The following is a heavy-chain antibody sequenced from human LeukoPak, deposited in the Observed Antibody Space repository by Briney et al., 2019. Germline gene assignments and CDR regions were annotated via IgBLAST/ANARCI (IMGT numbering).Heavy chain of an antibody. CDR3: ARLAAAGTYYMAV. J-gene: IGHJ6*03. D-gene: IGHD6-13*01. CDR2: IYYSGST. V-gene: IGHV4-39*01. Sequence: QSSETLSLTCTVSVGSISSITDYWGWIRQPPGKGLEWIWNIYYSGSTYSKPSLKSRVTISVDKSKNKFSLELSSVTAADTAVYYCARLAAAGTYYMAVWGKGTTVTVSS. CDR1: VGSISSITDY.